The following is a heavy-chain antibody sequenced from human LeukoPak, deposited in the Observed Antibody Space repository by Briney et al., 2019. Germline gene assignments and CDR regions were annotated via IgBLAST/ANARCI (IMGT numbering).Heavy chain of an antibody. CDR2: ISHDGSNK. Sequence: GGSLRLSCAASGFTFSSYGMHWVRQAPGKGLEWVAVISHDGSNKYYADSVKGRFTISRDNSKNTLYLQMNSLRAEDTAVYYCAKDLELAVAGTFDYWGQGTLVTVSS. CDR3: AKDLELAVAGTFDY. V-gene: IGHV3-30*18. J-gene: IGHJ4*02. CDR1: GFTFSSYG. D-gene: IGHD6-19*01.